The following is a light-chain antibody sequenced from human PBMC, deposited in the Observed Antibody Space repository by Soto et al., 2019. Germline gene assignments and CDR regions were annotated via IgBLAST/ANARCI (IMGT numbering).Light chain of an antibody. CDR1: QSVRNY. J-gene: IGKJ1*01. Sequence: IVLTQSPATLSLPPGYTATPSCRASQSVRNYLAWYQQKPGQAPRLLIYDASNRATGIPARFSGTGSETDFTLNISSLEPEEFAIYYCQQRSKMPLTFGHGSKVDIK. CDR3: QQRSKMPLT. CDR2: DAS. V-gene: IGKV3-11*01.